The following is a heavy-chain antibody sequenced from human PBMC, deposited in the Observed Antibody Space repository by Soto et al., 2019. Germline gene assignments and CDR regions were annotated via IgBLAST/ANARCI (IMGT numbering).Heavy chain of an antibody. V-gene: IGHV4-59*08. Sequence: QVQLQESGPGLVKPSETLSLTCTGSGGSISSYYWSWIRQPPGKGLEWIGYIYYSGSTNYNPSLKSRVTISVDTSKNQSSLKLSSVTAADTAVYYCARRYGGKLDYWGQGTLVTVSS. CDR3: ARRYGGKLDY. CDR1: GGSISSYY. J-gene: IGHJ4*02. D-gene: IGHD1-26*01. CDR2: IYYSGST.